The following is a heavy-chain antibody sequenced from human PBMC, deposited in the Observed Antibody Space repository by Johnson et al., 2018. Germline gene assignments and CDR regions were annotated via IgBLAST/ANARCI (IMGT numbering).Heavy chain of an antibody. D-gene: IGHD2-15*01. Sequence: VQLVQSGGGVVQPGRSLRLSCAASGFTFSSYGMHWVRQAPGKGLEWVSVISGSGGSTYYADSVKGRFIISRDNSKNTLYLQMNSLRAEDTAVYYCAKGGRVVLAAEGGYWGQGTLVTVSS. CDR1: GFTFSSYG. J-gene: IGHJ4*02. CDR2: ISGSGGST. V-gene: IGHV3-23*04. CDR3: AKGGRVVLAAEGGY.